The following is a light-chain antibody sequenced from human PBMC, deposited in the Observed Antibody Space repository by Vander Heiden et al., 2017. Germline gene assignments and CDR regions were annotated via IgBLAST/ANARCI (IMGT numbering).Light chain of an antibody. V-gene: IGLV2-8*01. J-gene: IGLJ2*01. CDR1: STDVGGYNY. Sequence: QSALTQPPSASASPGQSVTISCTGTSTDVGGYNYVSWYQHHPGRAPKLMIYEVTKRPSGVPARFSGSKSGNTASLTVSGRQADDEADYYCTSYAGSDTVVFGGGTKLTVL. CDR3: TSYAGSDTVV. CDR2: EVT.